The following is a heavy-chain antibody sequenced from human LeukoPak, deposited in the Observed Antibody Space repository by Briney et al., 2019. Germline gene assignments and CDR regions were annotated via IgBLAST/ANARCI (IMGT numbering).Heavy chain of an antibody. CDR1: GGTFSSYA. J-gene: IGHJ4*02. D-gene: IGHD2-2*01. CDR2: IIPILGIA. Sequence: GASVKVSCKASGGTFSSYAISWVRQAPGQGLEWMGRIIPILGIANYAQKFQGRVTITADKSTSTAYMELSSLRSEDTAVYYCARGRYCSSTSCRYFNYGDFDYWGQGTLVTVSS. CDR3: ARGRYCSSTSCRYFNYGDFDY. V-gene: IGHV1-69*04.